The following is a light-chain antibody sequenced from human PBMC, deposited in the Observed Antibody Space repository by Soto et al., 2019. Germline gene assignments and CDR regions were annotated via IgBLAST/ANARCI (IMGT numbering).Light chain of an antibody. Sequence: EIVLTQSPATLSSFPGDRVTLSCRASQYINTSLAWYQHRPGQAPRLLIYQTSIRAAGIPARFSASGPGTDFTLTISDVQPEDFALYYCHQRQSWPRTFGQGTKVDIK. CDR1: QYINTS. CDR2: QTS. J-gene: IGKJ1*01. V-gene: IGKV3D-11*01. CDR3: HQRQSWPRT.